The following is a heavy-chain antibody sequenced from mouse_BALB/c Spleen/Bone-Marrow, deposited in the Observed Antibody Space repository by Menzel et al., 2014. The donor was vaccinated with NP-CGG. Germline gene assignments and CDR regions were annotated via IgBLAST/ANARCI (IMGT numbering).Heavy chain of an antibody. Sequence: DVKLQESGAELVKPGASVKLSCTASGFNIKDTYMHWVKQRPEQGLEWIGRIDPANGNTKYDPKFQGKATITADTSSNTAYLQLSSLTSEDTAVYYCAVYDYEGFAYWGQVTLVTVSA. CDR2: IDPANGNT. CDR1: GFNIKDTY. J-gene: IGHJ3*01. V-gene: IGHV14-3*02. CDR3: AVYDYEGFAY. D-gene: IGHD2-4*01.